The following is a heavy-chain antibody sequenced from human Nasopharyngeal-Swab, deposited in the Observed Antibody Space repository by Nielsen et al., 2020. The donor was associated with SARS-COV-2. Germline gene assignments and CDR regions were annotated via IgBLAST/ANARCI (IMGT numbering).Heavy chain of an antibody. J-gene: IGHJ4*02. Sequence: KVSCKASGYTFTSYDISWVRQMPGKGLEWMGRIDPSDSYTNYSPSFQGHVTISADKSISTAYLQWSSLKASDTAMYYCARFSSGTIPSVDYWGQGTLVTVSS. CDR3: ARFSSGTIPSVDY. D-gene: IGHD1-7*01. CDR1: GYTFTSYD. CDR2: IDPSDSYT. V-gene: IGHV5-10-1*01.